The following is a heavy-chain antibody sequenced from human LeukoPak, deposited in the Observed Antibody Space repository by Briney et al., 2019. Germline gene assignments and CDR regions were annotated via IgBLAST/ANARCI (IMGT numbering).Heavy chain of an antibody. CDR1: GFTSSNAW. V-gene: IGHV3-15*07. Sequence: GGSLRLSCATSGFTSSNAWMNWVRQAPGKGLEWVGRIKSKVDGGAIDYAAPVRGRFIISRDDSKNTFYLQMNSLKTEDTAVYYCVTGGFYLDYWGQGTLVTVSS. CDR2: IKSKVDGGAI. CDR3: VTGGFYLDY. J-gene: IGHJ4*01.